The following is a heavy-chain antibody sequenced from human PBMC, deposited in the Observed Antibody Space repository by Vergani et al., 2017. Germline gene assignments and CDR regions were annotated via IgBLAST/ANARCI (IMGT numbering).Heavy chain of an antibody. CDR2: IYYSGST. Sequence: QVQLQESGPGLVKPSETLSLTCTVSGGAISSYYWSWIRQPPGKGLEWIGYIYYSGSTNYNPSLKSRVTISVDTSKNQFSLKLSSVTAADTAVYYCARASRGYYYYYMDVWGKGP. CDR3: ARASRGYYYYYMDV. CDR1: GGAISSYY. V-gene: IGHV4-59*01. J-gene: IGHJ6*03.